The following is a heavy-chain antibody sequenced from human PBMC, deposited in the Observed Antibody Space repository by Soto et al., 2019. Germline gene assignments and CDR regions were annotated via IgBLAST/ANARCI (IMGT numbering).Heavy chain of an antibody. J-gene: IGHJ5*02. D-gene: IGHD3-3*01. CDR1: GFTFSSYS. CDR2: ISSSSSTI. Sequence: EVQLVESGGGLVQPGGSLRLSCAASGFTFSSYSMNWVRQAPGKGLEWVSYISSSSSTIYYADSVKGRFTISRDNAKNSLYLQMNSLRDEDTAVYYCARDFRPASDFWRNLFDPWGQGTLVTVSS. CDR3: ARDFRPASDFWRNLFDP. V-gene: IGHV3-48*02.